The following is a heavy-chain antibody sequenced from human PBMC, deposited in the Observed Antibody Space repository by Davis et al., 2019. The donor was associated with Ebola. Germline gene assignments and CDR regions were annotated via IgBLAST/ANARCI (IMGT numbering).Heavy chain of an antibody. CDR2: IYYSGST. D-gene: IGHD3-9*01. V-gene: IGHV4-39*01. Sequence: SETLSLTCTVSGGSISSSSYYWGWIRQPPGKGLEWIGSIYYSGSTYYNPSLKSRVTISVDTSKNQFSLKLTSVTAADTALYYCARGNYFDGSGQSFFDYWGQGALVTVSS. J-gene: IGHJ4*02. CDR1: GGSISSSSYY. CDR3: ARGNYFDGSGQSFFDY.